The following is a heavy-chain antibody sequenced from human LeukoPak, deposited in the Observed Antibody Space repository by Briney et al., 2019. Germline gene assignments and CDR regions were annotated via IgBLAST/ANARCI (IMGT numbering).Heavy chain of an antibody. CDR2: IYYTGNT. J-gene: IGHJ4*02. V-gene: IGHV4-39*01. Sequence: SETLSLTCTVSGGSISSSYSYWGWIRQPPGMGLEWIGSIYYTGNTYYNASLKSQVSISIDTSKNQFSLKLTSVTAADTAVYYCARQTGSGLFILPGGQGTLVTVSS. CDR1: GGSISSSYSY. D-gene: IGHD3/OR15-3a*01. CDR3: ARQTGSGLFILP.